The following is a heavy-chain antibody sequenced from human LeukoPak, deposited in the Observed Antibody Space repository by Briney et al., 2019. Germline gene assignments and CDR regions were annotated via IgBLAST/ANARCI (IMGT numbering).Heavy chain of an antibody. D-gene: IGHD3-16*01. CDR2: ISSSSSYT. CDR3: ARDRAYKSFDY. Sequence: PGGSLRLSCAASGFTFSDYYMSWIRQAPGKGLEWVSYISSSSSYTNYADSVRGRFTISRDNAKNSLFLRMISLRAEDTAVYYCARDRAYKSFDYWGQGALVTVSS. J-gene: IGHJ4*02. V-gene: IGHV3-11*06. CDR1: GFTFSDYY.